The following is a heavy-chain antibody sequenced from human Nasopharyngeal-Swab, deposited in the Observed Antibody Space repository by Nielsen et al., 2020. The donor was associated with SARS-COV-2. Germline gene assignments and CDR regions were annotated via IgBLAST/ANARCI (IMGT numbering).Heavy chain of an antibody. CDR2: INSDGSST. J-gene: IGHJ4*02. Sequence: GGFLRLSCSASGFSFSDFGMHWVRQAPGKGLVWVSRINSDGSSTSYADSVKGRFTISRDNAKNTLYLQMNSLRAEDTAVYYCATIFGVPYWGQGTLVTVSS. D-gene: IGHD3-3*01. CDR3: ATIFGVPY. CDR1: GFSFSDFG. V-gene: IGHV3-74*01.